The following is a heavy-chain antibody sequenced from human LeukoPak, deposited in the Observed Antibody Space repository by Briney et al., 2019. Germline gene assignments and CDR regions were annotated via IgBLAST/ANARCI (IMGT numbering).Heavy chain of an antibody. CDR2: IYDSLGA. Sequence: SETLSLTCAVSGGSIDGRSYNWGWVRQPPGKGLEWIGSIYDSLGAYYNPSLKSRVTISIDMSKKQFSLNLNSATAADSAVYYCARFVSIRGGIHLNYFDSWGQGRLVTVSS. D-gene: IGHD2-15*01. CDR3: ARFVSIRGGIHLNYFDS. CDR1: GGSIDGRSYN. V-gene: IGHV4-39*01. J-gene: IGHJ4*02.